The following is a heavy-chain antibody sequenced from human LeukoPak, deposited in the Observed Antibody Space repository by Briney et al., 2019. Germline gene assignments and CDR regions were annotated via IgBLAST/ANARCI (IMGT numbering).Heavy chain of an antibody. CDR1: GGSFSGYY. CDR3: ARGRHYYGSGSYFDY. CDR2: INHSGST. D-gene: IGHD3-10*01. J-gene: IGHJ4*02. V-gene: IGHV4-34*01. Sequence: SETLTLTCAVYGGSFSGYYWSWLRQPPGKGLEWIGEINHSGSTNYNPSLKSRVTISVDTSKNQFSLKLSSVTAADTAVYYCARGRHYYGSGSYFDYWGQGTLVTVSS.